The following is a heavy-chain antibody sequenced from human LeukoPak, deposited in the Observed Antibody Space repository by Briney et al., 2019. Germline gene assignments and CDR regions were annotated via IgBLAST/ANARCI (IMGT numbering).Heavy chain of an antibody. CDR3: ARTLYYYMDV. V-gene: IGHV1-2*02. J-gene: IGHJ6*03. CDR2: INPNSGGT. Sequence: ASVKVSCKASGYTFTSYDINWVRQATGQGLEWMGWINPNSGGTNYAQKFQGRVTMTRDTSISTAYMELSRLRSDDTAVYYCARTLYYYMDVWGKGTRSPSP. CDR1: GYTFTSYD.